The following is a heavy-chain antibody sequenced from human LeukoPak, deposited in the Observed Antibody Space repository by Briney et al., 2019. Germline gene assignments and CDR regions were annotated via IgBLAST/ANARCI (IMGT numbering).Heavy chain of an antibody. Sequence: SETLSLTCTVSGGSISSYYWSWIRQPPGKGLEWIGYIYYSGSTNYNPSLKSRVTISVDTSKNQFSLKLSSVTAADTAVYYCARQVHEPRLFGADAFDIWGQGTMVTVSS. CDR3: ARQVHEPRLFGADAFDI. J-gene: IGHJ3*02. D-gene: IGHD3-22*01. V-gene: IGHV4-59*08. CDR1: GGSISSYY. CDR2: IYYSGST.